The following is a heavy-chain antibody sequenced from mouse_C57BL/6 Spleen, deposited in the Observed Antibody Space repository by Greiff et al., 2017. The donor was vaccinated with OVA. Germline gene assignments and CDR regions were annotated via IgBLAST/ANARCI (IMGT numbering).Heavy chain of an antibody. CDR1: GFTFSDYG. V-gene: IGHV5-17*01. CDR3: ARARGNGGYLDD. Sequence: EVKLVESGGGLVKPGGSLKLSCAASGFTFSDYGMHWVRQAPEKGLEWVAYISSGSSTIYYADTVTGRFTLSRDNATNTLFLQMTSLRSEDTAMYYCARARGNGGYLDDWGQGTTLTVSS. CDR2: ISSGSSTI. D-gene: IGHD2-1*01. J-gene: IGHJ2*01.